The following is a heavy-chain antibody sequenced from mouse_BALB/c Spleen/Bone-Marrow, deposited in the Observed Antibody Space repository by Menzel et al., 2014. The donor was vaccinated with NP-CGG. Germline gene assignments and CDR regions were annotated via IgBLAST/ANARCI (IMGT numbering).Heavy chain of an antibody. CDR1: GSLLTSDG. CDR2: IWTGGST. CDR3: ARVLRYAMDY. J-gene: IGHJ4*01. V-gene: IGHV2-9*02. Sequence: QVQLKESGPGLVAPSQSLSITCTVSGSLLTSDGVHWVRQPPGKGLEWLGVIWTGGSTNYNSALMSRLSISKDNSKGRVFLKMNSLQTDDTAMYYCARVLRYAMDYWGQGTSVTVSS.